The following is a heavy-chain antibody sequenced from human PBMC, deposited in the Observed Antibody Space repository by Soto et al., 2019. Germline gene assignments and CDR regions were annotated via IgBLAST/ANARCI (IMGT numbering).Heavy chain of an antibody. Sequence: GGSLRLTCAASGFTFTSAWMSWVRQAPGKGLEWVGRIKSKTDGGTTDYAAPVRGRFTISRDDSKNTLYVQLNSLKTEDTAVYYCTTDSILAPLFHWGQGTLVTVSS. V-gene: IGHV3-15*01. D-gene: IGHD3-3*02. CDR3: TTDSILAPLFH. J-gene: IGHJ4*02. CDR2: IKSKTDGGTT. CDR1: GFTFTSAW.